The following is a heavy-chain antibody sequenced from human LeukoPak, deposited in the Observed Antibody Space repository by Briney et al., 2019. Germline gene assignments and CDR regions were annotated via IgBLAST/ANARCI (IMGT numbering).Heavy chain of an antibody. CDR3: ARDQSVRLLQTSSTYFKHVFAI. J-gene: IGHJ3*02. V-gene: IGHV1-18*01. CDR1: GYTFTNYG. CDR2: ISAYNGNT. D-gene: IGHD6-13*01. Sequence: ASVKVSRETSGYTFTNYGISWVRQAPGLGLEWMGWISAYNGNTNYAQKVQGRVTMTTDTSTSTAYMELRSLRFDDTAVYYCARDQSVRLLQTSSTYFKHVFAIWGQGSMVTVSS.